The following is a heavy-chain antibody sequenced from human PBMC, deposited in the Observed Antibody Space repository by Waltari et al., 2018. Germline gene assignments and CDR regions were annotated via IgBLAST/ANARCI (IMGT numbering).Heavy chain of an antibody. Sequence: EVQLVESGGGLVKPGGSLRLSCAASGCTFSSYSMNWVRQAPGKGLEWVSSISSSSSYIYYADSVKGRFTISRDNAKNSLYLQMNSLRAEDTAVYYCARGPRVEQIQLWLSVDYWGQGTLVTVSS. CDR3: ARGPRVEQIQLWLSVDY. J-gene: IGHJ4*02. D-gene: IGHD5-18*01. CDR2: ISSSSSYI. CDR1: GCTFSSYS. V-gene: IGHV3-21*01.